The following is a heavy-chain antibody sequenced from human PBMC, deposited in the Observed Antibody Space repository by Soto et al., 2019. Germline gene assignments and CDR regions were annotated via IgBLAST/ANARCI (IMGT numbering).Heavy chain of an antibody. CDR1: GFIFSSYA. J-gene: IGHJ6*02. CDR2: ISYDGNNK. V-gene: IGHV3-30-3*01. D-gene: IGHD2-15*01. CDR3: ATARCDGGNCYTLVGLRYGMDV. Sequence: QVQLVESGGGVVQPGRSLRLSCAASGFIFSSYAMHWVRQAPGKGLEWVAVISYDGNNKYYADSVKGRFTISRDNSKNTLYLQMNSLRAEDTAVYYCATARCDGGNCYTLVGLRYGMDVWGQGTTVTVSS.